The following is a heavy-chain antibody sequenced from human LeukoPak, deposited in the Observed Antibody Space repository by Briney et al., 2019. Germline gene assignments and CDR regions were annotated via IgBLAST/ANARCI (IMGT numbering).Heavy chain of an antibody. CDR1: GFTFSSDA. J-gene: IGHJ4*02. Sequence: PGGSLRLSCVGSGFTFSSDAMSWVRQAPGKGLEWVAYISSSGNTRYYADSVKGRFTISRDNAKNSLYLQMNSLRAEDTAVYYCAWGGMAAFDSWGQGTLVTVSS. V-gene: IGHV3-48*03. CDR2: ISSSGNTR. CDR3: AWGGMAAFDS. D-gene: IGHD3-16*01.